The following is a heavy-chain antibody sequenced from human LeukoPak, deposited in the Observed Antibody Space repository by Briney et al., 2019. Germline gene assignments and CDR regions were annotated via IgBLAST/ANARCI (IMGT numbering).Heavy chain of an antibody. Sequence: ASVKVSCKASGGTFSSYAISWVRQAPGQGLEWMGGIIPIFGTANYAQKFQGRVTITADESTSTAYMELSSLRSEDTAVYYCARSPNLRLMTTVTVHDAFDIWGQGTMVTVSS. J-gene: IGHJ3*02. CDR1: GGTFSSYA. CDR3: ARSPNLRLMTTVTVHDAFDI. CDR2: IIPIFGTA. V-gene: IGHV1-69*13. D-gene: IGHD4-11*01.